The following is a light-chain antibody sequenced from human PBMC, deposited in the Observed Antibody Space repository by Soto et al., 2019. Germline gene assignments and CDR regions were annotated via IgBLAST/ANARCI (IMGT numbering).Light chain of an antibody. J-gene: IGKJ1*01. CDR2: AAS. CDR1: QNIGVY. Sequence: DIQMTQSPSSLSASVGERVTITCRARQNIGVYLNWYQQKPGKAPQLLIYAASSLQSGVSSRFSGSGSATDFTLTISSLLPEDFATYYCHQSHSVPGTFGQGTKVEIK. V-gene: IGKV1-39*01. CDR3: HQSHSVPGT.